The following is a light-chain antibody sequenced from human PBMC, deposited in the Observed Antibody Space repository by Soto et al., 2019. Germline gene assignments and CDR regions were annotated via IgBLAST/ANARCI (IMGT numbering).Light chain of an antibody. V-gene: IGLV2-14*03. CDR2: DVS. Sequence: QFALAQPASVSGSPGQSITISCTGTSSDVGSYNSVSWYQQYPGKAPTLMIHDVSNRPSGVSNRFSGSKSGNTASLTISGLQAEDEADYYCSSFTSSSSYVFGSGTQLTVL. CDR1: SSDVGSYNS. J-gene: IGLJ1*01. CDR3: SSFTSSSSYV.